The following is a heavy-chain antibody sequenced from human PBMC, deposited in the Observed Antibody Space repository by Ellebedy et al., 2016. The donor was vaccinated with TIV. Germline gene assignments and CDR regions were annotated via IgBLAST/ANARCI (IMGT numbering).Heavy chain of an antibody. CDR3: AGTPYYGSGTYYAFDY. J-gene: IGHJ4*02. Sequence: SETLSLXXTVSGDSISSISYYWGWIRQPPGKGLEWIGRIYASGGTNYNPSLKSRVTMSVDTSKNQFSLKLSSVTAADTAVYYCAGTPYYGSGTYYAFDYWGQGTLVTVSS. CDR1: GDSISSISYY. V-gene: IGHV4-61*05. CDR2: IYASGGT. D-gene: IGHD3-10*01.